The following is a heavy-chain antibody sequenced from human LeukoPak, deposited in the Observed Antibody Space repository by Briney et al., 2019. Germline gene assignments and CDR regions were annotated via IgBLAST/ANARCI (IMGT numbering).Heavy chain of an antibody. Sequence: GGSLRLSCAASRFTFSSYAMSWVRQAPGKGLEWVSTISGRGDSTYYADSVQGRFTISRDNSRNTLYLQMNTLRAEDTAVYYCAKAMAAPVWYFDLWGRGTLVTVSS. J-gene: IGHJ2*01. V-gene: IGHV3-23*01. CDR2: ISGRGDST. CDR1: RFTFSSYA. D-gene: IGHD6-13*01. CDR3: AKAMAAPVWYFDL.